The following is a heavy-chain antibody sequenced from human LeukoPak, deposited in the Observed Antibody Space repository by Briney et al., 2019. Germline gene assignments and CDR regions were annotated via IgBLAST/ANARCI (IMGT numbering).Heavy chain of an antibody. CDR2: ISSSGSTI. J-gene: IGHJ6*03. CDR1: GFTFSSYS. V-gene: IGHV3-48*04. CDR3: ARDLAYYYYYMDV. Sequence: GGSLRLSCAASGFTFSSYSMNWVRQAPGKGLEWVSYISSSGSTIYYADSVKGRFTISRDNAKNSLYLQMNSLRAEDTAVYYCARDLAYYYYYMDVWGKGTTVTISS.